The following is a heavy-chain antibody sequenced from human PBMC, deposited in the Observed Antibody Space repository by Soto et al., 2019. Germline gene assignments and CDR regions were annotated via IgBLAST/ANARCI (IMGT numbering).Heavy chain of an antibody. CDR3: AAFTIFGVVMTKGWFDP. V-gene: IGHV1-24*01. D-gene: IGHD3-3*01. CDR2: FDPEDGET. CDR1: GYTLTELS. J-gene: IGHJ5*02. Sequence: ASVKVSCKVSGYTLTELSMHWVRQAPGKGLEWMGGFDPEDGETIYAQKFQGRVTMTEDTSTDTAYMELSSLRSEDTAVYYCAAFTIFGVVMTKGWFDPWGQGTLVTVSS.